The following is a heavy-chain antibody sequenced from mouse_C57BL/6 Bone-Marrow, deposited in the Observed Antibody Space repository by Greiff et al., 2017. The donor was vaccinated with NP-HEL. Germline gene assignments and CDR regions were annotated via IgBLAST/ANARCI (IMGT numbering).Heavy chain of an antibody. V-gene: IGHV1-81*01. CDR2: IYPRSGNT. D-gene: IGHD2-2*01. Sequence: QVQLKQSGAELARPGASVKLSCKASGYTFTSYGISWVKQRTGQGLEWIGEIYPRSGNTYYNEKFKGKATLTADKSSSTAYMELRSLTSEDSAVYFCARPLYYGYGDWYFDVWGTGTTVTVSS. CDR1: GYTFTSYG. J-gene: IGHJ1*03. CDR3: ARPLYYGYGDWYFDV.